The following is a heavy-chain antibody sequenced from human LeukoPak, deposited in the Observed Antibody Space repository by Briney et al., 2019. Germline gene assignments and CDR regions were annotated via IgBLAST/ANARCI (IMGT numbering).Heavy chain of an antibody. V-gene: IGHV1-8*03. D-gene: IGHD2-2*01. J-gene: IGHJ3*02. CDR1: GYTFTSYA. Sequence: ASVKVSCKASGYTFTSYAINWVRQATGQGLERMGWMNPNSGTPSYAQKFQGRVTITRNTSISTAYMGLSSLRSEDTAVYYCARLDRGYCSSTSCYLSAFDIWGQGTMVTVSS. CDR3: ARLDRGYCSSTSCYLSAFDI. CDR2: MNPNSGTP.